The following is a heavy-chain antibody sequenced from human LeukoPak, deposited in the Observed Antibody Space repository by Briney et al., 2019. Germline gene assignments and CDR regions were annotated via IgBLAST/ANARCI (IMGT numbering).Heavy chain of an antibody. Sequence: GESLKISCKGPGYSFTSYWIGWVRQMSGKGLEWMGMIYPGDSDSRYSPSFEGQVTISADKSSTTAYLQWSSLKASDTAIYFCARVSSSGWPDFDFWGQGTLVTVSS. J-gene: IGHJ4*02. CDR1: GYSFTSYW. D-gene: IGHD6-19*01. CDR3: ARVSSSGWPDFDF. V-gene: IGHV5-51*01. CDR2: IYPGDSDS.